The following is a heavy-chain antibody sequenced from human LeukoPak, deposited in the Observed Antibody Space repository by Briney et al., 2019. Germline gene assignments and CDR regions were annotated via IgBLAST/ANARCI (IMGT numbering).Heavy chain of an antibody. CDR1: GFIFSNYV. D-gene: IGHD4-11*01. V-gene: IGHV3-23*01. CDR2: ISGSSVKT. CDR3: AKGYYGNYVAVDY. J-gene: IGHJ4*02. Sequence: GGSLRLSCAASGFIFSNYVMSWVRQAPGKGPEWVSAISGSSVKTYYADSVKGRFTISRDKSTNTLYLQMNSLRADDTAVYYCAKGYYGNYVAVDYWGQGTLVTVSS.